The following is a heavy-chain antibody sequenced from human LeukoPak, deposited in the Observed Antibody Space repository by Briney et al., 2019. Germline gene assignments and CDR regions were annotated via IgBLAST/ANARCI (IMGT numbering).Heavy chain of an antibody. J-gene: IGHJ4*02. CDR3: ATDIVATCDY. D-gene: IGHD5-12*01. Sequence: ASVKVSCKASGYTFTGYYMHWVRQAPGQGLEWMGGFDPEDGETIYAQKFQGRVTMTEDTSTDTAYMELSSLRSEDTAVYYCATDIVATCDYWGQGTLVTVSS. CDR1: GYTFTGYY. CDR2: FDPEDGET. V-gene: IGHV1-24*01.